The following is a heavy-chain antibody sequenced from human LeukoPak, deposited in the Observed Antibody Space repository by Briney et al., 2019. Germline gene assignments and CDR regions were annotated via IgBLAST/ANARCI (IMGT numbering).Heavy chain of an antibody. CDR2: ISGYNGNT. J-gene: IGHJ4*02. CDR3: ARDSRYYDFGY. D-gene: IGHD3-22*01. Sequence: ASVQVSCKASGYTFTSYGISWVRQAPGQGLEWMGWISGYNGNTNYAQKLQGRVTMTTDTFTSTAYMELRSLRSDDTAVYYCARDSRYYDFGYWGQGTLVTVSS. CDR1: GYTFTSYG. V-gene: IGHV1-18*01.